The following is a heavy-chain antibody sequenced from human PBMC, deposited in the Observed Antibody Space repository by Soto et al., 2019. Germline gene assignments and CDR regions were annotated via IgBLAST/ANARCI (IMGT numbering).Heavy chain of an antibody. CDR1: GFTFSSYA. CDR3: ARVQDYCTNGVCYRKDYYYYGMDV. V-gene: IGHV3-30-3*01. Sequence: VGSLRLSCAASGFTFSSYAMHWVRQAPGKGLEWVAVISYDGSNKYYADSVKGRFTISRDNSKNTLYLQMNSLRAEDTAVYYCARVQDYCTNGVCYRKDYYYYGMDVWGQRTTVTVSS. J-gene: IGHJ6*02. D-gene: IGHD2-8*01. CDR2: ISYDGSNK.